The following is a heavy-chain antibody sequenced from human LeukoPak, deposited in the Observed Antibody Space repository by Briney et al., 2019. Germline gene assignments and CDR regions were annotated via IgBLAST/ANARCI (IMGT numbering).Heavy chain of an antibody. CDR2: VSGRDTST. Sequence: HPGGSLRLSCAASGFTFSNYAMSWVRQAPGKGLEWVSAVSGRDTSTYYTDSVKGRFTISRDNSKNTLYLQMNSLSAEDTAIYYCAKWGDYGVLTGYYDSDYWGQGTLVTVSS. CDR3: AKWGDYGVLTGYYDSDY. V-gene: IGHV3-23*01. CDR1: GFTFSNYA. J-gene: IGHJ4*02. D-gene: IGHD3-9*01.